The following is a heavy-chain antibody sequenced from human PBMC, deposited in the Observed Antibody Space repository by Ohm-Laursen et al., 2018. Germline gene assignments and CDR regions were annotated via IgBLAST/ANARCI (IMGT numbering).Heavy chain of an antibody. D-gene: IGHD1-26*01. J-gene: IGHJ4*02. CDR3: ARDFIVGATGIDY. Sequence: SLRLSCAAPGFTFSSYSMNWVRQAPGKGLEWVSSISSSSSYIYYADSVKGRFTISRDNAKNSLYLQMNSLRAEDTAVYYCARDFIVGATGIDYWGQGTLVTVSS. CDR1: GFTFSSYS. CDR2: ISSSSSYI. V-gene: IGHV3-21*01.